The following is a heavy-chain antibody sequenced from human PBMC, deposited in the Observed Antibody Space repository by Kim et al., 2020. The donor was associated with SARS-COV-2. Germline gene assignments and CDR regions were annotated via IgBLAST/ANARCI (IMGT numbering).Heavy chain of an antibody. J-gene: IGHJ6*02. CDR3: ARDEGYYYGRSDGMDV. D-gene: IGHD3-10*02. Sequence: GGSLRLSCAASGFTFSSYSMNWVRQAPGKGLEWVSSISSSSSYIYYADSVKGRFTISRDNAKNSLYLQMNSLRAEDTAVYYCARDEGYYYGRSDGMDVWGQGTTVTVSS. V-gene: IGHV3-21*01. CDR1: GFTFSSYS. CDR2: ISSSSSYI.